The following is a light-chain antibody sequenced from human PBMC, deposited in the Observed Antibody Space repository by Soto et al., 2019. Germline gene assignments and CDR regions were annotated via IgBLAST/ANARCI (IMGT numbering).Light chain of an antibody. CDR3: AAWDDRLSAVV. J-gene: IGLJ2*01. Sequence: QSVLTQPPSASGTPGQRVTISCSGSSSNIGSNTVNWYQQLPGTAPKLLIYSNDQRPSGVPDRFSGSKSGTSASLAISGLQSEDEADYYCAAWDDRLSAVVFGGGNKVTVL. CDR1: SSNIGSNT. V-gene: IGLV1-44*01. CDR2: SND.